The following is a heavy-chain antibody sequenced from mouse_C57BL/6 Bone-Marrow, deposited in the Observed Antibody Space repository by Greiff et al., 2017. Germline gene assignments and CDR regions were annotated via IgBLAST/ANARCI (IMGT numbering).Heavy chain of an antibody. D-gene: IGHD1-1*01. CDR2: IYPRSGNT. Sequence: QVQLKESGAELARPGASVKLSCKASGYTFTSYGISWVKQRTGQGLEWIGDIYPRSGNTYYNEKFKGKATLTADKSSSTAYMELRSLTSEDSAVYFCARATGSSAYWYFDVWGTGTTVTVSS. J-gene: IGHJ1*03. V-gene: IGHV1-81*01. CDR3: ARATGSSAYWYFDV. CDR1: GYTFTSYG.